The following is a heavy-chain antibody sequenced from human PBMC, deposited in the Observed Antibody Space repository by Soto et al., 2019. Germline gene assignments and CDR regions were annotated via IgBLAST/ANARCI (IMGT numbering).Heavy chain of an antibody. CDR2: ISAYNGNT. CDR3: ARDSWEPLNYDQAFDP. D-gene: IGHD3-3*01. Sequence: GASVKVSCKASGYTFTSYGISWVRQAPGQGLEWMGWISAYNGNTNYAQKLQGRVTMTTDTSTSTAYMELRSLRSDDTAVYYCARDSWEPLNYDQAFDPWGQGTLVTVSS. CDR1: GYTFTSYG. V-gene: IGHV1-18*01. J-gene: IGHJ5*02.